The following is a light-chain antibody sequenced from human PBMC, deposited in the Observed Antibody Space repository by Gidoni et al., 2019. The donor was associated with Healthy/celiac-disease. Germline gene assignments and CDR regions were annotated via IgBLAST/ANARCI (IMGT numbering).Light chain of an antibody. Sequence: DIQMTQSPSSLSASVGDRVTITCQASQDISNYLNWYQQKPGKAPKLLIYDASNLETGVPSRFSGSGSGTDFTFTISSLQPEDIATYYCQHQTFXXXTKVEIK. J-gene: IGKJ1*01. CDR2: DAS. CDR1: QDISNY. V-gene: IGKV1-33*01. CDR3: QHQT.